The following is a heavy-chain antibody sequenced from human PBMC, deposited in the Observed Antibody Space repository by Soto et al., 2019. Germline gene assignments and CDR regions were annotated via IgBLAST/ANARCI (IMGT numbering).Heavy chain of an antibody. V-gene: IGHV3-48*01. J-gene: IGHJ4*02. CDR1: GFTLTTYT. D-gene: IGHD4-17*01. CDR3: ARDWSYAFDX. CDR2: ITTGGVT. Sequence: GGSLRLSCATSGFTLTTYTMNWVRQAPGKGLEWLSYITTGGVTFYADSVKGRFTISKDNAKNSLYLQMDSLRAEDTAVYYCARDWSYAFDXWGQGTPVTVSS.